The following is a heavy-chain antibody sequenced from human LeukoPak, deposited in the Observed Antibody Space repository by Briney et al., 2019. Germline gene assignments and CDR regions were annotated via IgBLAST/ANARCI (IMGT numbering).Heavy chain of an antibody. CDR2: IYYSGST. Sequence: PGGSLRLSCAASGFTYSSFSMNWVRQPPGKGLEWIGSIYYSGSTYYNPSLKSRVTISVDKSKNQFSLKLSSVTAADTAVYYCARAVARSGYPYYFDYWGQGTLVTVSS. J-gene: IGHJ4*02. V-gene: IGHV4-39*07. CDR3: ARAVARSGYPYYFDY. D-gene: IGHD3-3*01. CDR1: GFTYSSFS.